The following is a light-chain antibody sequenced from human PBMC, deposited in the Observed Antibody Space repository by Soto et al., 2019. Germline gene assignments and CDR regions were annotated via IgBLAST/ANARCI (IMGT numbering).Light chain of an antibody. CDR3: QQYGSSPPIT. CDR1: QSVSSSY. V-gene: IGKV3-20*01. CDR2: GAS. J-gene: IGKJ5*01. Sequence: ELVLTQSPGTLSLSPGERATLSCRASQSVSSSYLAWYQQQPGQAPRLLIYGASSRATGIPDRFSGSVSGTDFTLTISRLEPEDFAVYYGQQYGSSPPITFGQGTRLEIK.